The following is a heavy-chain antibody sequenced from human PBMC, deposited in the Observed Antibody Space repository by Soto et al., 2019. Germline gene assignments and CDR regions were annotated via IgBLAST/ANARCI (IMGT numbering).Heavy chain of an antibody. J-gene: IGHJ4*02. CDR3: ARESGGSLFGSYYDD. Sequence: QVQLQESGPGLVKPSQTLSLTCTVPGGSISRGDHYWTWIRQHPGKGLEWIGYITYIGSTYYNPSLKSLVTISVDTSKNQFSLKLSSVTAADTAVYYCARESGGSLFGSYYDDWGQGTLVTVSS. CDR1: GGSISRGDHY. D-gene: IGHD3-3*01. CDR2: ITYIGST. V-gene: IGHV4-31*01.